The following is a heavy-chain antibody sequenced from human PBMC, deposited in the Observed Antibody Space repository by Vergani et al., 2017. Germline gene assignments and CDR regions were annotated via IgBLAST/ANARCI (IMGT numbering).Heavy chain of an antibody. D-gene: IGHD6-19*01. CDR1: GGSISSYY. Sequence: QVQLQESGPGLVKPSETLSLTCTVSGGSISSYYWSWIRQPPGKGLEWIGEINHSGSTNYNPSLKSRVTISVDTSKNQFSLKLSSVTAADTAVYYCAGRLAVAGGGLKYWGQGNLVTVSS. J-gene: IGHJ4*02. CDR3: AGRLAVAGGGLKY. CDR2: INHSGST. V-gene: IGHV4-34*01.